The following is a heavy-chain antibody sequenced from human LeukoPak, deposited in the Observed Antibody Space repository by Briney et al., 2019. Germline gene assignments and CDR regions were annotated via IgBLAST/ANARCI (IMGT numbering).Heavy chain of an antibody. CDR2: VYSGGFT. V-gene: IGHV3-66*01. Sequence: ETLSLTCAVYGGSFSGYDWSWIRQPPGKGLEWVSVVYSGGFTYYADSVKGRFTISRDNSKNTLYLQMNSLRAEDTAVYYCARDGPYSGSYPIDYWGQGTLVIVSS. CDR3: ARDGPYSGSYPIDY. D-gene: IGHD1-26*01. CDR1: GGSFSGYD. J-gene: IGHJ4*02.